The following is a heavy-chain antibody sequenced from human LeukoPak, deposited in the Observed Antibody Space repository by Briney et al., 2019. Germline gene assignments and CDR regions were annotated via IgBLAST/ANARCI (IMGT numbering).Heavy chain of an antibody. J-gene: IGHJ3*02. D-gene: IGHD2-15*01. CDR3: ARDISSSTRAFDI. CDR2: ITSSGSPA. V-gene: IGHV3-48*03. Sequence: GGSLRLSCAASGFTLSTYEMTWVRQAPGKGLEWISFITSSGSPAFYADSVKGRFAIFRDTAKNSLFLQMNNLRGEDTAVYYCARDISSSTRAFDIWGQGTMVTVS. CDR1: GFTLSTYE.